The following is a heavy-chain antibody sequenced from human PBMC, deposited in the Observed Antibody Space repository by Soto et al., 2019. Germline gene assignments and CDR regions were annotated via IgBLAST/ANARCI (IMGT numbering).Heavy chain of an antibody. J-gene: IGHJ4*02. CDR3: AQLPWKQLWPRAAVVN. Sequence: PGPTLVNPTQTLTLTCTFSGFSLSTSGVGVGWIRQPPGKALEWLGIIFWDDDKRYRPSLKSRLTITKDTSKNQLVLTMTNMDPVDTATYYCAQLPWKQLWPRAAVVNWGQGTPVTVSS. CDR1: GFSLSTSGVG. D-gene: IGHD5-18*01. CDR2: IFWDDDK. V-gene: IGHV2-5*02.